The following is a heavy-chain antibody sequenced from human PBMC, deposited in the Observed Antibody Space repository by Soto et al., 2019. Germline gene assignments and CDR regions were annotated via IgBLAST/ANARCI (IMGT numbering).Heavy chain of an antibody. V-gene: IGHV1-69*04. CDR1: GGTFSSYT. J-gene: IGHJ4*02. Sequence: ASVKVSCKASGGTFSSYTISWVRQAPGLGLEWMGRIIPILGIANYAQKFQGRVTITADKSTSTAYMELSSLRSEDTAVYYCARDIRGSYYDYWGQGTLVTVSS. CDR3: ARDIRGSYYDY. D-gene: IGHD1-26*01. CDR2: IIPILGIA.